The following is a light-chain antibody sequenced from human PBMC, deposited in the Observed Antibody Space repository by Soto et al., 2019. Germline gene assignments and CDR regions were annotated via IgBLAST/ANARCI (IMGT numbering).Light chain of an antibody. J-gene: IGKJ1*01. V-gene: IGKV3-15*01. CDR3: QQYNNWPWT. CDR2: GAS. CDR1: QGVSTF. Sequence: EIVMTQSPATLSVSPGERATLSCRASQGVSTFLAWYQQKPGQAPRLLIYGASTRATGIAGRFSGSGSGTDFTLTISSLQSEDFALYHCQQYNNWPWTFGQGTKVEIK.